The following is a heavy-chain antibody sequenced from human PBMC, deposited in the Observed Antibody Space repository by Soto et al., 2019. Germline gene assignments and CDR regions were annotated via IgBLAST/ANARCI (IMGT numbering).Heavy chain of an antibody. CDR3: ARTYDGSGPNSGGYGFDI. J-gene: IGHJ3*02. V-gene: IGHV4-59*01. CDR2: IYYSGST. Sequence: QVQLQESGPGLVKPSETLSLTCSVSGGSITSYYWSWIRQPPGKGLEWIAYIYYSGSTSYNPSLKRRVAISLDTSKNPFSLKLRSVTAADTAVYYCARTYDGSGPNSGGYGFDIWGQGTMVTVSS. D-gene: IGHD3-22*01. CDR1: GGSITSYY.